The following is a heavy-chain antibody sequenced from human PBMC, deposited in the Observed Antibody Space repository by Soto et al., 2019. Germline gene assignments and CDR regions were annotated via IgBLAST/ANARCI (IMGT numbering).Heavy chain of an antibody. V-gene: IGHV3-9*01. CDR1: GFTFDDYA. D-gene: IGHD3-10*01. CDR3: AKDMGSYGSGSYYNY. J-gene: IGHJ4*02. CDR2: ISWNSGSI. Sequence: GGSLRLSCAASGFTFDDYAMHWVRQAPGKGLEWVSGISWNSGSIGYADSVKGRFTISRDNAKNSLYLQMNSLRAEDTALYYCAKDMGSYGSGSYYNYWGQGTLVTVSS.